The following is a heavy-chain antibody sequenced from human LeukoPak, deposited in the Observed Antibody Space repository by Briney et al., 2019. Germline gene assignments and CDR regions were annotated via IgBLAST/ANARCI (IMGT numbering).Heavy chain of an antibody. CDR3: ARGGYDVGVDD. Sequence: SETLSLTCTVSGGSISSGDYYWSWIRQPPGKGLEWIGYIYYSGSTYYNPSLKSRVTISVDTSKNQFSLKLSSVTAADTGIYYCARGGYDVGVDDWGQGSLVTVSS. CDR2: IYYSGST. J-gene: IGHJ4*02. V-gene: IGHV4-30-4*08. CDR1: GGSISSGDYY. D-gene: IGHD3-22*01.